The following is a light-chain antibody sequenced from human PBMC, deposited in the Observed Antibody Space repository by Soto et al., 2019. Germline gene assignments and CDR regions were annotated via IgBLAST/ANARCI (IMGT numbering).Light chain of an antibody. V-gene: IGKV1D-16*01. J-gene: IGKJ5*01. CDR3: QQRSNWPPIT. CDR2: AAS. Sequence: QMTKSPPNLSASVGDTVLFTRRPSQGISSWLAWYQQKPEKAPKSLIYAASSLQSGVPSRFSGSGSGTDFTLTISSLEPEDFAVYYCQQRSNWPPITFGQGTRLEI. CDR1: QGISSW.